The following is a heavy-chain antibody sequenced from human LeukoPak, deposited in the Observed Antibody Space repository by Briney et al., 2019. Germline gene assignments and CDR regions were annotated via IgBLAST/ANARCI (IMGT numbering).Heavy chain of an antibody. CDR3: ARGIAARGY. J-gene: IGHJ4*02. CDR1: GYTFTGYY. Sequence: ASVKVSCKASGYTFTGYYMHWVRQAPGQGLEWMGWINPNSGGTNYAQKFQGRVTMARNTSISTAYMELSSLRSEDTAVYYCARGIAARGYWGQGTLVTVSS. CDR2: INPNSGGT. V-gene: IGHV1-2*02. D-gene: IGHD6-25*01.